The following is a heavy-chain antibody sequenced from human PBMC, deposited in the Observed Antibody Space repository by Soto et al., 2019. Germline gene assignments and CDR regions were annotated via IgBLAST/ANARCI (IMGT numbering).Heavy chain of an antibody. J-gene: IGHJ4*02. D-gene: IGHD2-15*01. CDR2: ISYDGSNK. Sequence: PGGSLRLSCAASGFTFSSYAMHWVRQAPGKGLEWVAVISYDGSNKYYADSVKGRFTISRDNSKNTLYLQMNSPRAEDTAVYYCARDHPRYCSGGSCHYFDYWGQGTLVTVSS. V-gene: IGHV3-30-3*01. CDR3: ARDHPRYCSGGSCHYFDY. CDR1: GFTFSSYA.